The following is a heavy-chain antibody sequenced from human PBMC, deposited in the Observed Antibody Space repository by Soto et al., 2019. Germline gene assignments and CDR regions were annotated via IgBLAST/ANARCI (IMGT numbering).Heavy chain of an antibody. CDR3: ARAYGSRSSYQGDFDP. J-gene: IGHJ5*02. CDR1: GGSISGGNHY. Sequence: ASETLSLTCTVSGGSISGGNHYLAWIRRPPGKGLEWIGSIFFSGTTYYNPSLRSRISISIDTSKNQFSLHLTSVTAADTAVYYCARAYGSRSSYQGDFDPWGQGALVTVSS. CDR2: IFFSGTT. D-gene: IGHD3-10*01. V-gene: IGHV4-30-4*08.